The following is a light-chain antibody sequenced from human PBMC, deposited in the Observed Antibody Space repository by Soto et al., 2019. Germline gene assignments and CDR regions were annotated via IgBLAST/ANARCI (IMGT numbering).Light chain of an antibody. CDR2: GAS. CDR3: QQRHNWPIT. J-gene: IGKJ5*01. Sequence: PGDRVTLSCRASQSVAINLAWYQQRSGQAPGLLIYGASTRATEMPGRFSGSGSGTDFTLTISGLEPADLGVYYCQQRHNWPITFGQGTRLEIK. CDR1: QSVAIN. V-gene: IGKV3-11*01.